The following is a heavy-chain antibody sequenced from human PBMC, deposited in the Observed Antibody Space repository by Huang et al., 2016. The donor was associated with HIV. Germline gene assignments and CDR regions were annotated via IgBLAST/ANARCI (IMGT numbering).Heavy chain of an antibody. J-gene: IGHJ4*02. Sequence: SSVKVSCKASGGTFSSYAISWVRQAPGQGLEWMGGIIPIFGTANYAQKFQGRVTITADESTSTAYIELSRLRSEDTAVYYCARARGYYDSSVSYYFDYWGQGTLVTVSS. CDR1: GGTFSSYA. V-gene: IGHV1-69*13. CDR3: ARARGYYDSSVSYYFDY. CDR2: IIPIFGTA. D-gene: IGHD3-22*01.